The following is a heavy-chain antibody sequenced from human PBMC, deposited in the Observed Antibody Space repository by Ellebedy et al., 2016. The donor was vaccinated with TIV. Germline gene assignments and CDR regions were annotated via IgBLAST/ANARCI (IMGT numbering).Heavy chain of an antibody. CDR3: AKARRDIVVVPAARFVDYYYYYGMDV. CDR2: ISGSGGST. V-gene: IGHV3-23*01. D-gene: IGHD2-2*01. Sequence: GESLKISXAASGFTFSSYAMSWVRQAPGKGLEWVSAISGSGGSTYYADSAKGRFTISRDNSKNTLYLQMNSLRAEDTAVYYCAKARRDIVVVPAARFVDYYYYYGMDVWGQGTTVTVSS. CDR1: GFTFSSYA. J-gene: IGHJ6*02.